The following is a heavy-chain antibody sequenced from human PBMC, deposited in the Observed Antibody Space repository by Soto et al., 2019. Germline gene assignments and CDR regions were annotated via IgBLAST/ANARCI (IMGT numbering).Heavy chain of an antibody. D-gene: IGHD1-26*01. Sequence: QMQLVQSGPEVKKPGTSVKVSCKASGFTFTSSAVQWVRQARGQRLEWIGWIVVGSGNTNYAQKFQERVTITRYMSTSKAYMELSSLRSEDKAVYDCAAEKDAGGSYCFDYWGQGSLVTVSS. CDR2: IVVGSGNT. CDR3: AAEKDAGGSYCFDY. J-gene: IGHJ4*02. V-gene: IGHV1-58*01. CDR1: GFTFTSSA.